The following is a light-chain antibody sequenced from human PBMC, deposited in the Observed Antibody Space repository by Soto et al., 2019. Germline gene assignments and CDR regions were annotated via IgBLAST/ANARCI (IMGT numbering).Light chain of an antibody. J-gene: IGLJ1*01. CDR1: NIGNKR. Sequence: SYELTQPPSVSVAPEKTATITCGGNNIGNKRVHWYRQKPGQAPVLLISYDSDRPSGIPERFSGSNSENTATLTISRGEAGDEADYYCQVWDIMTDNYVFGSGTKVTVL. V-gene: IGLV3-21*04. CDR3: QVWDIMTDNYV. CDR2: YDS.